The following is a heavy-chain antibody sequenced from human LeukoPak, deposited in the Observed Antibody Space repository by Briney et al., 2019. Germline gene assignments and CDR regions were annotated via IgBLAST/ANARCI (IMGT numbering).Heavy chain of an antibody. CDR3: ARVVGRGSALNSLDY. Sequence: SETLSLTCAVSGGSIGSTNWWSWVRQLPGKGLEWIGEIYHSGSTNYNPSLKSRVTISVDKSKNQFSLKLSSVTAADTAVYYCARVVGRGSALNSLDYWGQGTLVTVSS. D-gene: IGHD2-15*01. J-gene: IGHJ4*02. V-gene: IGHV4-4*02. CDR2: IYHSGST. CDR1: GGSIGSTNW.